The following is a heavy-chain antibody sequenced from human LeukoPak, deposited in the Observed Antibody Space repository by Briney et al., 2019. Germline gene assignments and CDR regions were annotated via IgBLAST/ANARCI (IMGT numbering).Heavy chain of an antibody. Sequence: PSETLSLTCTVSGGSISSSSYSWGWIRQPPGKGLEGIGSMYYSGSTYYNPSLKSRVTISVDTSKNQFTLKLTSVTAADTAVYYCARRDGQVASDFDYWGQGTLVTVSS. J-gene: IGHJ4*02. D-gene: IGHD6-6*01. CDR3: ARRDGQVASDFDY. CDR2: MYYSGST. CDR1: GGSISSSSYS. V-gene: IGHV4-39*01.